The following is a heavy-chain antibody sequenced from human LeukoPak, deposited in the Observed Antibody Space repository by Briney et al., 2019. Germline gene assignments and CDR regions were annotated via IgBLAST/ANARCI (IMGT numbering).Heavy chain of an antibody. CDR1: GLTFRNFW. J-gene: IGHJ4*02. CDR3: ARGPNSNWSGLDF. CDR2: IKQDGSGQ. V-gene: IGHV3-7*01. D-gene: IGHD6-6*01. Sequence: GGSLRLSCAASGLTFRNFWMCWVRQAPGKGLEWVATIKQDGSGQYYVDSVKGRFTISRDNAKNTLYLQVNNLRAEDTAVYYCARGPNSNWSGLDFWGQGTLLTVSS.